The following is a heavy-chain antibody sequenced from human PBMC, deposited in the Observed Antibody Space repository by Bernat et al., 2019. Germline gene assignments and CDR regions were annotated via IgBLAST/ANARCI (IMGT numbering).Heavy chain of an antibody. D-gene: IGHD6-13*01. V-gene: IGHV4-39*01. J-gene: IGHJ6*02. CDR3: ARTQIRYSSSSYYYYGMDV. CDR1: GGSISSSSYY. CDR2: IYYSGST. Sequence: QPQLQESGPGLVKPSETLSLTCTVSGGSISSSSYYWGWIRQPPGKGLEWIGSIYYSGSTYYNPSLKSRVTISVDTSKNQFSLKLSSVTAADTAVYYCARTQIRYSSSSYYYYGMDVWGQGTTVTVSS.